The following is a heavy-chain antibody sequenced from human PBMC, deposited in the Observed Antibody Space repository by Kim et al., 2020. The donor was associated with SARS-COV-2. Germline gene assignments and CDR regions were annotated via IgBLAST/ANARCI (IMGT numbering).Heavy chain of an antibody. D-gene: IGHD6-13*01. CDR2: ISGTGGNT. Sequence: GGSLRLSCAASGFTFSAYAMSWVRQAPGKGLEWVSTISGTGGNTYYADSVKGRFTISRDNSKNTLYLQMNNLRAEDTAVYYCAKDPKSHSGSSDSWFDPWGQGTLVTVSS. J-gene: IGHJ5*02. CDR1: GFTFSAYA. V-gene: IGHV3-23*01. CDR3: AKDPKSHSGSSDSWFDP.